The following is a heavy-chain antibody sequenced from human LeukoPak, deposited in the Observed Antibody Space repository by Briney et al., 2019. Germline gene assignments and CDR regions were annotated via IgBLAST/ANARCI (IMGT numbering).Heavy chain of an antibody. D-gene: IGHD3-10*01. CDR3: GRGYGSGTVLV. V-gene: IGHV4-61*02. Sequence: SETLSLTCTVSGASISTSGYFWSWIRQPAGKGLEWIGRIYTSGSTNYNPSLKSRVTVSVDTSKNQFSLKLSSVTAADTAVYYCGRGYGSGTVLVWGKGTTVTVSS. CDR1: GASISTSGYF. CDR2: IYTSGST. J-gene: IGHJ6*03.